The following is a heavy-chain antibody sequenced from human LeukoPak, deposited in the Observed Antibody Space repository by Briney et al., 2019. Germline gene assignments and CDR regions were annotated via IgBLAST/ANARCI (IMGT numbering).Heavy chain of an antibody. Sequence: GTSVKVSCKASGFTFTSSAMQWVRQARGQRLEWIGWIVVGSGNTNYAQKFQERVTITRDMSTSTAYVELSSLRSEDTAVYYCAADPGDDFWSGYDAFDIWGQGTMVTVSS. CDR1: GFTFTSSA. V-gene: IGHV1-58*02. CDR3: AADPGDDFWSGYDAFDI. CDR2: IVVGSGNT. J-gene: IGHJ3*02. D-gene: IGHD3-3*01.